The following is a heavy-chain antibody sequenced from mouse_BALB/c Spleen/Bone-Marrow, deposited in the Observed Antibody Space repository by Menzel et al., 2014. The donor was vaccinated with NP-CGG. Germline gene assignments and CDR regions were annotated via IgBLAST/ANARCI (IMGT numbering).Heavy chain of an antibody. CDR2: IDPENGNT. V-gene: IGHV14-1*02. J-gene: IGHJ4*01. CDR1: GFNIKDYY. Sequence: EVKVGECGEESVRKKDLVKLSCKASGFNIKDYYMHWVKQRPEQGLEWIGWIDPENGNTTYDPKFQGKASITADTSSNTAYLQLSSLTSEDTAVYYCARSTTATDYAMDYWGQGTSVTGSS. CDR3: ARSTTATDYAMDY. D-gene: IGHD1-2*01.